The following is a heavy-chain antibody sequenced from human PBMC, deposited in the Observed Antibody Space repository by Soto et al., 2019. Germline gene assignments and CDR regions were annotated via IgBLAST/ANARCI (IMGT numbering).Heavy chain of an antibody. CDR1: GGSVSSYY. J-gene: IGHJ4*02. CDR3: ARACSSSSCYDVFDY. Sequence: SETLSLTCTVSGGSVSSYYWSWIRQPAGKGLEWIGRIYTSGSTNYNPSLKSRVTMSVDTSKNQFSLKLSSVTAADTAVYYCARACSSSSCYDVFDYWGQGTLVTVSS. CDR2: IYTSGST. D-gene: IGHD2-2*01. V-gene: IGHV4-4*07.